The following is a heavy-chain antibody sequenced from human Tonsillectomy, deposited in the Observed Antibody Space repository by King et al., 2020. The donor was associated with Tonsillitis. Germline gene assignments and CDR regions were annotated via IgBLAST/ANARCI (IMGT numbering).Heavy chain of an antibody. J-gene: IGHJ4*02. D-gene: IGHD6-13*01. CDR1: GFTFSSYA. CDR2: ISGSGGST. V-gene: IGHV3-23*04. Sequence: VQLVESGGGLVQPGGSLRLSCAASGFTFSSYAMSWVRQAPGKGLEWVSAISGSGGSTYYADSVKGRFTISRDNSKNTLYLQMNSLRAEDTAVYYCAKDLWSKQQLPNYFDYWGQGTLVTVSS. CDR3: AKDLWSKQQLPNYFDY.